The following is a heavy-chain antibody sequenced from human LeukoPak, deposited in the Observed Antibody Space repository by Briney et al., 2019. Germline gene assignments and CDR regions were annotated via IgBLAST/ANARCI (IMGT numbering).Heavy chain of an antibody. CDR1: GFTFSNYD. V-gene: IGHV3-33*01. D-gene: IGHD3-16*01. J-gene: IGHJ6*02. CDR2: IWHDGSDK. CDR3: ARDPGLGLWNGLDV. Sequence: GGSLRLSCAASGFTFSNYDMHWVRQAPGKGLEWVAVIWHDGSDKYYADSVKGRFTVPRDNSKITLYLQMNSLTAEDTAVYYCARDPGLGLWNGLDVWGQGTTVTVSS.